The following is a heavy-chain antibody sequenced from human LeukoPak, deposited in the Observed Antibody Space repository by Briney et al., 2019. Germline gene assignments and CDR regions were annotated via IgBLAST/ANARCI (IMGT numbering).Heavy chain of an antibody. CDR1: GFTFSSYW. CDR2: INSDGSST. Sequence: PGGSLRLSCAASGFTFSSYWMHWVRQAPGKGLVWVSRINSDGSSTSYADPVKGRFTISRDNAKNTLYLQMNSLRAEDTAVYYCASIHYYGSGSHDYWGQGTLVTVSS. J-gene: IGHJ4*02. D-gene: IGHD3-10*01. V-gene: IGHV3-74*01. CDR3: ASIHYYGSGSHDY.